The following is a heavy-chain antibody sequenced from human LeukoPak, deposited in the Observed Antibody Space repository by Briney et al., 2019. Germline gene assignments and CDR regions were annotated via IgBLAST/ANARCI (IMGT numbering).Heavy chain of an antibody. CDR1: GLTSTGYS. CDR3: ARGYCSGGNCYSYYYYNYMDA. J-gene: IGHJ6*03. CDR2: IYHSGST. D-gene: IGHD2-15*01. Sequence: GSLRLSCVVSGLTSTGYSMTWIRQPPGKGLEWIGSIYHSGSTYYNPSLKSRVTISVDTSKNQFSLKLSSVTAADTAVYYCARGYCSGGNCYSYYYYNYMDAWGKGTTVTVSS. V-gene: IGHV4-38-2*01.